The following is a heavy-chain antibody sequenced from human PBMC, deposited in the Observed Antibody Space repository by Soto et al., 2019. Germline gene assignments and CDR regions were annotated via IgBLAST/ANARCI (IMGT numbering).Heavy chain of an antibody. Sequence: GGSLRLSCAASGFTFSSYGMHWVRQAPGKGLEWVAVIWYDGSNKYYADSVKGRFTISRDNPKNTLYLQMNSLRAEDTAVYYCARAVTDDAFDIWGQGTMVTVSS. CDR2: IWYDGSNK. CDR3: ARAVTDDAFDI. CDR1: GFTFSSYG. J-gene: IGHJ3*02. D-gene: IGHD2-21*02. V-gene: IGHV3-33*01.